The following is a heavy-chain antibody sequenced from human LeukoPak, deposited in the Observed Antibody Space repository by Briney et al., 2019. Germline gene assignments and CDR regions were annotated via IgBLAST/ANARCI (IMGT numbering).Heavy chain of an antibody. V-gene: IGHV3-74*01. D-gene: IGHD3-22*01. Sequence: PGGSLRLSCAASGFTFSSYWIHWVRQAPGKGLVWVSRINTDGSSTNYADSVKGRFTISRDNAKNTVYLQMNSLRAEDTAVHYCARAGSYETSGYYYGNYYYYMDVWGKGTTVTVSS. CDR2: INTDGSST. CDR3: ARAGSYETSGYYYGNYYYYMDV. CDR1: GFTFSSYW. J-gene: IGHJ6*03.